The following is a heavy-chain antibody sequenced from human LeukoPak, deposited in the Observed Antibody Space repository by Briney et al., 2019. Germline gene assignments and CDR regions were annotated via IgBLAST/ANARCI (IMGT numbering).Heavy chain of an antibody. J-gene: IGHJ4*02. CDR3: AGYTSGWFMQDY. CDR1: GYSFTNYW. V-gene: IGHV5-51*01. CDR2: IYPADSDT. Sequence: GESLKISCKGSGYSFTNYWIAWVRQMPGKGLEWMGIIYPADSDTRYSPSFQGQVTISADKSISTAYLQWSSLKASDTAIYYCAGYTSGWFMQDYWGQGTLVTVSS. D-gene: IGHD6-19*01.